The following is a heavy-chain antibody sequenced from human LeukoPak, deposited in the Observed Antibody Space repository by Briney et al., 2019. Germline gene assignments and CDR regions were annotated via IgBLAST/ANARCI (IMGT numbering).Heavy chain of an antibody. D-gene: IGHD3-22*01. CDR2: INPNNGGT. CDR3: AGGGHYDSSGYYGAWGY. J-gene: IGHJ4*02. CDR1: GYTFTGYY. V-gene: IGHV1-2*02. Sequence: ASVKVSCKASGYTFTGYYMHWVRQAPGQGLEWMGWINPNNGGTNYAQKFQGRVTMTRDTSINTAHMELSRLRSDDTAVYYCAGGGHYDSSGYYGAWGYWGQGTLVTVSS.